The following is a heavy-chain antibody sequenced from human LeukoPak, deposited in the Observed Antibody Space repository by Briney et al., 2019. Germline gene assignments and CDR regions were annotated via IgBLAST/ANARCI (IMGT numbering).Heavy chain of an antibody. Sequence: PGRSLRLSCAASGFTFSSYGMHWVRQAPGKGLEWVAVISYDGSNKYYADSVKGRFTISRDNSKNTLYLQMNSLRAEDTAVYYCAKDLAPRPYYYGMDVWGKRTTVTVSS. J-gene: IGHJ6*04. V-gene: IGHV3-30*18. CDR1: GFTFSSYG. CDR3: AKDLAPRPYYYGMDV. CDR2: ISYDGSNK.